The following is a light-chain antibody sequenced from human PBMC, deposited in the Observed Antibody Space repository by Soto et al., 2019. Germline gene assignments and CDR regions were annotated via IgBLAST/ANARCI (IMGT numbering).Light chain of an antibody. Sequence: QSALTQPASVSGSPGQSITISCTGTNSDIGIYNLVSWYQQHPGKVPKVIIYEVAKRPSGVSDRFSGSKSGTSASLAISGLQSEDEADYYCAAWDVSLVVFGGGTKLTVL. V-gene: IGLV2-14*02. CDR3: AAWDVSLVV. CDR1: NSDIGIYNL. CDR2: EVA. J-gene: IGLJ2*01.